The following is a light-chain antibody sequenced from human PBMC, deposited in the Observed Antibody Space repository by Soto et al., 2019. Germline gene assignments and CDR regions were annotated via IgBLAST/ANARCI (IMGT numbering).Light chain of an antibody. Sequence: EIVLTQSPDTLSLSPGERATLSCRASQSVRSSLGWYQQKPGQAPRLLIYDASMRATGIPARFSGSGSGTDFTLTISSLEPEDFAVYYCQQRSNWPPEVTFGPGTKVDIK. V-gene: IGKV3-11*01. CDR2: DAS. J-gene: IGKJ3*01. CDR1: QSVRSS. CDR3: QQRSNWPPEVT.